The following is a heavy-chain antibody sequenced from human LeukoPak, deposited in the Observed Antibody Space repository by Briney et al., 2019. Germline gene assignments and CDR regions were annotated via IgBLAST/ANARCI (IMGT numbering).Heavy chain of an antibody. Sequence: SETLSLTCTVSSGSISIDNYYWAWLCQPPGKGLEWIGTFYYRATVFNSGSTYYNPSLKSRVTISLDTSKNQFSLRLSSVTAADTAVYYCSRGGGSDSSPRINAFDIWGQGTMLTVSS. J-gene: IGHJ3*02. CDR2: FYYRATVFNSGST. V-gene: IGHV4-39*07. CDR3: SRGGGSDSSPRINAFDI. CDR1: SGSISIDNYY. D-gene: IGHD3-22*01.